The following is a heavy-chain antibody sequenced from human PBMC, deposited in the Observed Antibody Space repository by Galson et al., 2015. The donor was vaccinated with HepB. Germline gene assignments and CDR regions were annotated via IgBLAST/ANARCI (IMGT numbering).Heavy chain of an antibody. CDR1: GFTFSSYS. Sequence: SLRLSCAASGFTFSSYSMNWVRQAPGKGLEWVSSISSSSSYIYYADSVKGRFTISRDNAKNSLYLQMNSLRAEDTAVYYCARDPSGWHVGYYYGMDVWGQGTTVTVSS. CDR3: ARDPSGWHVGYYYGMDV. J-gene: IGHJ6*02. CDR2: ISSSSSYI. D-gene: IGHD6-19*01. V-gene: IGHV3-21*01.